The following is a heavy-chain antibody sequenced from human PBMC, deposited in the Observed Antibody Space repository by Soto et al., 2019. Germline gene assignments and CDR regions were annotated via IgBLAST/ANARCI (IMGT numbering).Heavy chain of an antibody. CDR1: GGFFSSDA. CDR3: ARIYCSGGICFPNWIDP. CDR2: ITPISGTP. D-gene: IGHD2-8*02. V-gene: IGHV1-69*13. J-gene: IGHJ5*02. Sequence: SVKVSCKASGGFFSSDAISWVRQAPGQGLEWLGGITPISGTPKYAQKFQGRVTISADESTSTAYMDLSSLRFEDTAIYYCARIYCSGGICFPNWIDPWGQGTLVTV.